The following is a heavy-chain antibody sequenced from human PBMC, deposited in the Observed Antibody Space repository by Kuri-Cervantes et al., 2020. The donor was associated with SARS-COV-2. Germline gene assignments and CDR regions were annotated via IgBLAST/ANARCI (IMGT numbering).Heavy chain of an antibody. J-gene: IGHJ5*02. V-gene: IGHV4-59*05. CDR1: GDSISSYY. CDR2: IYYSGST. D-gene: IGHD3-3*01. CDR3: ARQMMSSITIFGVVITRNWFDP. Sequence: SCTVSGDSISSYYWSWIRQPAGKGLEWIGSIYYSGSTYYNPSLKSRVTISVDTSKNQFSLKLSSVTAADTAVYYCARQMMSSITIFGVVITRNWFDPWGQGTLVTVSS.